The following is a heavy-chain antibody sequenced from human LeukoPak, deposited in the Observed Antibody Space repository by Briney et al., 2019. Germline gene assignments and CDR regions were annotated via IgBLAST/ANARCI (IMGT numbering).Heavy chain of an antibody. CDR3: ASGVTGTTELIDY. J-gene: IGHJ4*02. D-gene: IGHD1-7*01. CDR2: INHSGST. Sequence: SETLSLTCAVYGGSFSGYYWRWIRQPPGKGLEWIGEINHSGSTNYNPSLKSRVTISVDTSKNQFSLELSSVTAADTAVYYCASGVTGTTELIDYWGQGTLVTVSS. V-gene: IGHV4-34*01. CDR1: GGSFSGYY.